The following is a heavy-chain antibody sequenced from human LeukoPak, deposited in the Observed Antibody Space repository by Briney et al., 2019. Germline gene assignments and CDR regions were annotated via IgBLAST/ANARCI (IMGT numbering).Heavy chain of an antibody. J-gene: IGHJ3*02. CDR3: ASGGSGAFDI. CDR2: IYHSGST. V-gene: IGHV4-38-2*01. CDR1: GYSISSGYY. Sequence: SETLSLTCAVSGYSISSGYYWGWIRQPPGKGLEWIGSIYHSGSTYYNPSLESRVTISVDTSKNQFSLKLSSVTAADTAVYYCASGGSGAFDIWGQGTMVTVSS. D-gene: IGHD3-10*01.